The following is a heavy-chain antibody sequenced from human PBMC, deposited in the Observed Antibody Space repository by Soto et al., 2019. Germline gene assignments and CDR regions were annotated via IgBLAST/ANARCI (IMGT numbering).Heavy chain of an antibody. CDR2: ISSYTGNT. J-gene: IGHJ4*02. V-gene: IGHV1-18*01. CDR1: GYTFTNNG. D-gene: IGHD3-16*02. Sequence: QVKLVQSGAEVKKPGASVKVSCKASGYTFTNNGRSWVRQAPGQGLEGVAWISSYTGNTNYAQNLQDRVTVTTDTSTSTAYMELRSLRSDDTALYYCARVLRTFGGVIAFDYWGQGTLVTVSS. CDR3: ARVLRTFGGVIAFDY.